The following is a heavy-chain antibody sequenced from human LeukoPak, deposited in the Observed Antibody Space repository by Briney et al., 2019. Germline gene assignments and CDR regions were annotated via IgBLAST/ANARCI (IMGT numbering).Heavy chain of an antibody. CDR2: INHSGST. Sequence: SETLSLTCAVYGGSFSGYYWSWIRQPPGKGLEWIEEINHSGSTNYNPSLKSRVTISVDTSKNQFSLKLSSVTAADTAVYYCARSSNYDYVWGSYRSYYFDYWGQGTLVTVSS. D-gene: IGHD3-16*02. CDR3: ARSSNYDYVWGSYRSYYFDY. V-gene: IGHV4-34*01. J-gene: IGHJ4*02. CDR1: GGSFSGYY.